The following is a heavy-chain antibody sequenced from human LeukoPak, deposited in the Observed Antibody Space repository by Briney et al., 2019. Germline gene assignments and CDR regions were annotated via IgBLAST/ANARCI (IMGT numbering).Heavy chain of an antibody. CDR2: INHSGST. D-gene: IGHD2-2*02. CDR3: ARYARGGCSSTSCYTTWFDP. V-gene: IGHV4-34*01. CDR1: GGSFSGYY. Sequence: SETLSLTCAVYGGSFSGYYWSWIRQPPGKGLEWIGEINHSGSTNYNPSLKSRVTISVDTSKNQFSLKLSSVTAADTAVYYCARYARGGCSSTSCYTTWFDPWGQGTLVTVSS. J-gene: IGHJ5*02.